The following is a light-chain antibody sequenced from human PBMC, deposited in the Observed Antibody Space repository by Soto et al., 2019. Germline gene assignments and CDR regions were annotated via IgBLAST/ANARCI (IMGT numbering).Light chain of an antibody. CDR3: QQYGSSPWT. CDR1: QSVSSSY. V-gene: IGKV3-20*01. J-gene: IGKJ1*01. Sequence: EIVLTQSPGTLSLSPGERATLSCRASQSVSSSYVAWYQQKPGQAPRLLIYDASSRATGIPDRFSGSESGTDFTLTISRLEPEDVAVYYCQQYGSSPWTFGQGTKVEVK. CDR2: DAS.